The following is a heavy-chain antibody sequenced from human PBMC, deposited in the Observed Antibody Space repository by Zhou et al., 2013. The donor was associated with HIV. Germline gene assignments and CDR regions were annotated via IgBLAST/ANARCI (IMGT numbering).Heavy chain of an antibody. CDR3: ARGPYYSTTSGGRLDI. Sequence: QVQLVQSGAEVKRPGSSVKVSCKASGGTSSNNAIAWVRQAPGQGLEWMGGIIPISGTTNYAQKFRDRVTITTDESTRTAYMELRSLSSDDTAVYYCARGPYYSTTSGGRLDIWGQGTMVIVSS. D-gene: IGHD2-15*01. J-gene: IGHJ3*02. V-gene: IGHV1-69*05. CDR1: GGTSSNNA. CDR2: IIPISGTT.